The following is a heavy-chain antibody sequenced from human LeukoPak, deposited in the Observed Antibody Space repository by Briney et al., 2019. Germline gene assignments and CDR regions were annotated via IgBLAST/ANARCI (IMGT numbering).Heavy chain of an antibody. V-gene: IGHV3-48*01. J-gene: IGHJ4*02. CDR1: GFPITSYS. Sequence: GGSLRLSCAASGFPITSYSINWVRQAPGKGLEWVSYINIDSITANYADSVKGRFTISRDNAKNSLYLQMNSLRAEDTAVYYCSTAKFDNWGQGTLVTVSS. CDR3: STAKFDN. CDR2: INIDSITA.